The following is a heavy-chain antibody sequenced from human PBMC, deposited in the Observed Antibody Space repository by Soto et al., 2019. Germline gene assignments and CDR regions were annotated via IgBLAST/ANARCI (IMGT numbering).Heavy chain of an antibody. D-gene: IGHD2-21*01. J-gene: IGHJ6*02. Sequence: WGCLILSCAASGCTFSSYAMSWVRQAPGKGLEWVSAISGSGGSTYYADSVKGRFTISRDNSKNTLYLQMNSLRAEDTAVYYCAKDFLAYCGGECQNTPQLYYYYYGMDVWRQGTTVTVSS. CDR1: GCTFSSYA. V-gene: IGHV3-23*01. CDR3: AKDFLAYCGGECQNTPQLYYYYYGMDV. CDR2: ISGSGGST.